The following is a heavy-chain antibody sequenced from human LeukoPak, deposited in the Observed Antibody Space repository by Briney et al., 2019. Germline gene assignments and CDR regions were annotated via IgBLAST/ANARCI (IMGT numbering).Heavy chain of an antibody. CDR3: ARYSSGSSDY. D-gene: IGHD5-18*01. CDR1: GFTFSGYW. Sequence: GGSLRLSCAASGFTFSGYWMNWVRHAPGKGLVWVSRINTDGSIISYADSVTGRFTISRDNAKNTLYLQMNSLRAEDTAVYYCARYSSGSSDYWGQGTLVTVSS. J-gene: IGHJ4*02. V-gene: IGHV3-74*01. CDR2: INTDGSII.